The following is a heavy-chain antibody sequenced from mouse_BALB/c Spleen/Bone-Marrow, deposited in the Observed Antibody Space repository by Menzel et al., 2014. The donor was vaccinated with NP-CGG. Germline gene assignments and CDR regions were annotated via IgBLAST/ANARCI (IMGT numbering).Heavy chain of an antibody. D-gene: IGHD1-3*01. V-gene: IGHV1-5*01. CDR1: GYTFSNYW. CDR3: TTLARNNLDY. Sequence: EVQRVESGTVLARPGAAVKMSCKASGYTFSNYWMHWIKQRPGQGLEWIGTIHPGNSDTTYNQKFKGKAKLTAVTSTSTAYMELSSLTNEDSAVYYCTTLARNNLDYWGQGTTLTVSS. J-gene: IGHJ2*01. CDR2: IHPGNSDT.